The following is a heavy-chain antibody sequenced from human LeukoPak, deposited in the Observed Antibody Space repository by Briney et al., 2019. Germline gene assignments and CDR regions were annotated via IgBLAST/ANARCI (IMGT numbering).Heavy chain of an antibody. CDR2: IGSNSDYI. CDR1: GFTFSSYT. Sequence: GGSLTLSCVASGFTFSSYTMIWVRQAPGKGLEWVSSIGSNSDYIYYADSVKGRFTISRDNAKNSLFLQMNSLTADDTAVYYCARDRGYGSGSSQNWFDPWGQGTLVTVSS. CDR3: ARDRGYGSGSSQNWFDP. D-gene: IGHD3-10*01. J-gene: IGHJ5*02. V-gene: IGHV3-21*01.